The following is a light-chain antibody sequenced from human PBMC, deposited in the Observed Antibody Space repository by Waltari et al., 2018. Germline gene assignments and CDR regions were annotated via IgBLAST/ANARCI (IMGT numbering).Light chain of an antibody. CDR2: AAS. Sequence: DIQMTQSPSSLSASVGDRVTITCRASQGITNYLAWYQQKPGKVPKALIFAASTLQSGVPSRFSARGSGTDFTLTVSSLQPEDVATYYCQQYTSAPITFGQGTRLEIK. V-gene: IGKV1-27*01. CDR1: QGITNY. CDR3: QQYTSAPIT. J-gene: IGKJ5*01.